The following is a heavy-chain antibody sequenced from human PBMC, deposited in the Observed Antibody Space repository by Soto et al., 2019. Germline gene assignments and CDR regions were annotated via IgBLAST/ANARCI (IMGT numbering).Heavy chain of an antibody. D-gene: IGHD3-22*01. CDR1: GFTFSSYG. V-gene: IGHV3-30*18. J-gene: IGHJ4*02. CDR2: ISYDGSNK. CDR3: AKGHYYDSSGYYEL. Sequence: GGSLRLSCAASGFTFSSYGMHWVRQAPGKGLEWVAVISYDGSNKYYADSVKGRFTISGDNSRNTLYLQMNSLRAEDTAVYYCAKGHYYDSSGYYELWGQGTLVTVSS.